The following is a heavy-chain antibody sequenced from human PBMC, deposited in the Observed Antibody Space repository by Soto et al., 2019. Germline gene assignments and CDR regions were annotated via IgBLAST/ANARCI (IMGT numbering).Heavy chain of an antibody. CDR2: IHYSGIT. J-gene: IGHJ4*02. V-gene: IGHV4-59*01. Sequence: TSETLSLTCTVSGGSISTYYWNWIRQPPGKGLEWIGYIHYSGITSYSPSLKSRVTISVDTSRNQFSLNLSSVTAADTAVYYCARVVAAVSWVFDYWGQGTVVTVSS. CDR3: ARVVAAVSWVFDY. D-gene: IGHD6-13*01. CDR1: GGSISTYY.